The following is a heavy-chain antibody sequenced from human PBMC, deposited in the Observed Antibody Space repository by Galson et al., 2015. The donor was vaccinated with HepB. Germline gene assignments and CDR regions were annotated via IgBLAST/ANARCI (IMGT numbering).Heavy chain of an antibody. CDR2: ISSSSRYI. CDR1: GFSFSSYS. J-gene: IGHJ6*02. Sequence: SLRLSCAASGFSFSSYSMNWVRQAPGKGLEWVSSISSSSRYIYYADSVKGRFTIPRDNAKNSLSLQMLSLRAEDTAVYYCARDLMRDRDNSDWYVSANYYYYGMDVWGQGTTVTVSS. V-gene: IGHV3-21*01. D-gene: IGHD6-19*01. CDR3: ARDLMRDRDNSDWYVSANYYYYGMDV.